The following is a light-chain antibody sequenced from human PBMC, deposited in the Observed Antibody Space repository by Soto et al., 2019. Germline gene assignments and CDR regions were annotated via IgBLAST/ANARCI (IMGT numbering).Light chain of an antibody. CDR3: AAWDGSLNGHLL. Sequence: QSVLTQPPSASGTPGQRVTISCSGSSSNIRSNTVNWYPQLPGKAPKFVIYGNNRRPSGVPDRFSGSKSGTSASLAISGLQSEDEAEYFCAAWDGSLNGHLLFGGGTKLTVL. CDR2: GNN. CDR1: SSNIRSNT. V-gene: IGLV1-44*01. J-gene: IGLJ3*02.